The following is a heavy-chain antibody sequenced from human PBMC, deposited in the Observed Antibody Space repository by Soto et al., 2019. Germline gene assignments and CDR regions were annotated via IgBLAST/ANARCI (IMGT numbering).Heavy chain of an antibody. Sequence: SETLSLTCTVSGGSISSGGYYWSWIRRHPGKGLEWIGYIYYSGSIYYNPSLKSRVTISVDTSKNQFSLKLSSVTAADTAVYYCARGNRDCTNGVCSTDYWGQGTLVTVSS. J-gene: IGHJ4*02. CDR1: GGSISSGGYY. D-gene: IGHD2-8*01. V-gene: IGHV4-31*03. CDR3: ARGNRDCTNGVCSTDY. CDR2: IYYSGSI.